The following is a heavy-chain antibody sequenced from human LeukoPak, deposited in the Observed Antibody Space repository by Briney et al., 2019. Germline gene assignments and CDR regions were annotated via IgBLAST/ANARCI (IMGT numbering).Heavy chain of an antibody. V-gene: IGHV3-66*04. CDR3: ARHPAYWYFDL. J-gene: IGHJ2*01. CDR2: IYSGGST. Sequence: GSLRLSCAASGFTVSTNYMSWVRQAPGEGLEWVSVIYSGGSTYYADSVKGRFTISRDNSKNTLYLQMNSLRLEDMAVYYCARHPAYWYFDLWGRGTLVTVSS. CDR1: GFTVSTNY.